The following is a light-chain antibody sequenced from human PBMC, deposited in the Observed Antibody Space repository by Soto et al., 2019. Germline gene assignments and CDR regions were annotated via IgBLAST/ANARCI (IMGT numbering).Light chain of an antibody. Sequence: QSALTQPASVSGSPGQSITISCTGTSSDVGSYNLVSWYLQHPDKAPRLMIYEVSERPSGVSNRFSGSKSGNTASLTISGLQAEDDADYYCCSYAGSSTFPYVCGTGTKLTVL. CDR1: SSDVGSYNL. V-gene: IGLV2-23*02. CDR3: CSYAGSSTFPYV. J-gene: IGLJ1*01. CDR2: EVS.